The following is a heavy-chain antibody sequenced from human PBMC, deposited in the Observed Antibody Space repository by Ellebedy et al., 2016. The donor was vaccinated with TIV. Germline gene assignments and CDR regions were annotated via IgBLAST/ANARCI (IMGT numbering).Heavy chain of an antibody. CDR3: ARDTLLPATTGLDY. CDR1: GFTFSTYT. D-gene: IGHD3-10*01. CDR2: ISSTANTI. J-gene: IGHJ4*02. V-gene: IGHV3-48*04. Sequence: GKSLKISCAASGFTFSTYTMNWVRQAPGKVLEWISYISSTANTIYYADSVKGRFTISRDNAKNSLYLQMNSLRAEDTAVYYCARDTLLPATTGLDYWGPGTLVTVSS.